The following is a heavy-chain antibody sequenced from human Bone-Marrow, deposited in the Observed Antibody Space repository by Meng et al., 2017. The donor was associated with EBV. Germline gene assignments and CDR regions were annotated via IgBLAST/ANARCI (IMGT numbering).Heavy chain of an antibody. V-gene: IGHV4-39*07. CDR1: GGAISSSSYY. D-gene: IGHD3-22*01. J-gene: IGHJ4*02. CDR3: AREYDSSGYSDY. CDR2: IYYSGST. Sequence: QLQLREPGPRLVKPSAPLTLTCTVSGGAISSSSYYWGWIRQPPGKGLEWIGSIYYSGSTYYNPSLKSRVTISVDTSKNQFSLKLSSVTAADTAVYYCAREYDSSGYSDYWGQGTLVTVSS.